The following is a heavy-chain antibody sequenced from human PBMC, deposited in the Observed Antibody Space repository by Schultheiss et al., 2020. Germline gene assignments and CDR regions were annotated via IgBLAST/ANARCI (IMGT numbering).Heavy chain of an antibody. CDR1: GFTFRSYA. Sequence: GGSLRLSCAASGFTFRSYAMSWVRQAPGKGLEWVSAISGSGGRTYYADSVKGRFTISRDNSKNTLYLQMNSLRAEDTAVYYCAKLGSRSYYSDTSGYLYYFDYWGQGTLVTVSS. V-gene: IGHV3-23*01. CDR3: AKLGSRSYYSDTSGYLYYFDY. CDR2: ISGSGGRT. J-gene: IGHJ4*02. D-gene: IGHD3-22*01.